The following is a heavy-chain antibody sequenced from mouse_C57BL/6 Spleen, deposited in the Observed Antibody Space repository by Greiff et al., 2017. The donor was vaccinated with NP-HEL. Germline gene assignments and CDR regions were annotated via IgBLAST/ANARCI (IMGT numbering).Heavy chain of an antibody. D-gene: IGHD2-5*01. V-gene: IGHV2-9-1*01. CDR3: ASYSNYYAMDY. CDR1: GFSLTSYA. CDR2: IWTGGGT. Sequence: VQLQESGPGLVAPSQSLSITCTVSGFSLTSYAISWVRQPPGQGLEWLGVIWTGGGTNYNSALKSRLGISNDKAKSQVFLQMNKLQTDDTARYYCASYSNYYAMDYWGQGTSVTVSS. J-gene: IGHJ4*01.